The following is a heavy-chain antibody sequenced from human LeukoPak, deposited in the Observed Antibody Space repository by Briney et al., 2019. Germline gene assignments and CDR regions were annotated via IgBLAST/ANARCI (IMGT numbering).Heavy chain of an antibody. J-gene: IGHJ4*02. Sequence: SETLSLTCTVSGGSVSSYYWSWIRQPPGKGLEWIGYIYYTGSTNYIPSLKSRVTISVDTSKNQFSLKLTSVTAADTAVYFCARTIPLGAYFAYWGQGPWSPSPQ. D-gene: IGHD2-2*02. CDR3: ARTIPLGAYFAY. CDR1: GGSVSSYY. CDR2: IYYTGST. V-gene: IGHV4-59*02.